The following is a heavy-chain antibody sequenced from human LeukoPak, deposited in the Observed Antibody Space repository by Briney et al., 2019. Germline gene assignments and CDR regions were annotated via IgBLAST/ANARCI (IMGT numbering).Heavy chain of an antibody. CDR2: ISAYNGNT. CDR1: GYTFTSYG. J-gene: IGHJ4*02. CDR3: ATLWTNYYDSSGYFDDY. D-gene: IGHD3-22*01. V-gene: IGHV1-18*01. Sequence: ASVKVSCKASGYTFTSYGISWVRQAPGQGLEWMGWISAYNGNTNYAQKFQGRVTMTEDTSTDTAYMELSSLRSEDTAVYYCATLWTNYYDSSGYFDDYWGQGTLVTVSS.